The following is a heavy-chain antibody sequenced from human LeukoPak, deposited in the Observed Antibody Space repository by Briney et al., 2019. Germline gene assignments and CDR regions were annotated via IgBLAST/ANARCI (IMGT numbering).Heavy chain of an antibody. CDR2: IYYSGST. D-gene: IGHD3-10*01. V-gene: IGHV4-59*08. CDR3: VRHAPYYYGSGTYTAFDI. Sequence: SETLSLTCTVSGGSISSYYGSWIRQPLGKGLEWIGYIYYSGSTNYNPSLKSRVTISVDTSKNQFSLKLSSVTAADAAIYYCVRHAPYYYGSGTYTAFDIWGQGTMVTVSS. J-gene: IGHJ3*02. CDR1: GGSISSYY.